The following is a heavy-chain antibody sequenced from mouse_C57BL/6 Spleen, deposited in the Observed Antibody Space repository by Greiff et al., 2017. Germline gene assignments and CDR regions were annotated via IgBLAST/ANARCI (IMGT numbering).Heavy chain of an antibody. J-gene: IGHJ4*01. CDR2: INPSNGGT. D-gene: IGHD3-2*02. CDR3: ATTAQARYYAMDY. Sequence: VQLQESGPELVKPGASVKLSCKASGYTFTSYWMHWVKQRPGQGLEWIGNINPSNGGTNYNEKFKSKATLTVDKSSSTAYMQLSSLTSEDSAVYYCATTAQARYYAMDYWGQGTSVTVSS. V-gene: IGHV1-53*01. CDR1: GYTFTSYW.